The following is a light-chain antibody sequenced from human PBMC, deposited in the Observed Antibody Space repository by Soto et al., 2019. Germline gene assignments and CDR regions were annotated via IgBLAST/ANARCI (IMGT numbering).Light chain of an antibody. CDR2: DAS. J-gene: IGKJ1*01. Sequence: ETMITQSPDTLSVSLGERATLSCRASQSLRSSLAWYQQKPGQAPRLPIYDASTRATGIPARFSGSGSGTDFTLTISGLQPEDFAVYYCQQYNNWPQTFGQGTKVDTK. CDR1: QSLRSS. V-gene: IGKV3-15*01. CDR3: QQYNNWPQT.